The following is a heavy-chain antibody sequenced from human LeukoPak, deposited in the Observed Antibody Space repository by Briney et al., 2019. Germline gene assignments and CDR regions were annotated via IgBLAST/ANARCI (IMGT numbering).Heavy chain of an antibody. V-gene: IGHV4-34*01. J-gene: IGHJ4*02. Sequence: SETLSLTCAVYGGSFSGYYWSWIRQPPGKGLEWIGEINHSGSTNYNPSLKSRVTISVDTSKNQFSLKLSSVTAADTAVYYCARHCSDYGQFFDYWGQGTLVTVSS. CDR1: GGSFSGYY. CDR3: ARHCSDYGQFFDY. CDR2: INHSGST. D-gene: IGHD4-17*01.